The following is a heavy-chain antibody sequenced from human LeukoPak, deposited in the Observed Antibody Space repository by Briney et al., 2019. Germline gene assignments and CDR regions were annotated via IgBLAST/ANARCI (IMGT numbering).Heavy chain of an antibody. V-gene: IGHV3-48*02. CDR2: IRSSGSTI. Sequence: PGGSLRLSCAASGFTFSSYSMNWVRQAPGKGLEWVSYIRSSGSTIYYADSVKGRFTISSDNARNSVYLQLNSLRDEDTAVYYCVRDPDALDYWGQGTPVTVSS. J-gene: IGHJ4*02. CDR3: VRDPDALDY. CDR1: GFTFSSYS.